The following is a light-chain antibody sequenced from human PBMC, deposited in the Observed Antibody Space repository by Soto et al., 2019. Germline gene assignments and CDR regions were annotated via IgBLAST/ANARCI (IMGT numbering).Light chain of an antibody. CDR1: QSVSFY. CDR3: QQRSNWPPYT. V-gene: IGKV3-11*01. Sequence: IVLTQSPATLSLSIGERATLSCRASQSVSFYLAWYQQKPGQAPRLLIYDASNRATGIPARFSGSGSGTDFTLTISSLEPEDFAVYYCQQRSNWPPYTFGQGTKVDIK. J-gene: IGKJ2*01. CDR2: DAS.